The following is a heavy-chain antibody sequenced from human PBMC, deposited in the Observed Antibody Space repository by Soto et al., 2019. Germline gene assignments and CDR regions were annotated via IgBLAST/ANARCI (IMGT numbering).Heavy chain of an antibody. Sequence: QVQLVESGGGVVQPGTSLRLSCAASGFPFSNYGRHRVRQAPGKGLEWVAVIWYDGYNKDYADSVKGRFTISRDNSENTLYLQMNSLRVEDTGEYYCARAGDEYGDYEYRHYYGMDVWGQGTTVIVS. V-gene: IGHV3-33*01. CDR1: GFPFSNYG. D-gene: IGHD4-17*01. CDR2: IWYDGYNK. CDR3: ARAGDEYGDYEYRHYYGMDV. J-gene: IGHJ6*02.